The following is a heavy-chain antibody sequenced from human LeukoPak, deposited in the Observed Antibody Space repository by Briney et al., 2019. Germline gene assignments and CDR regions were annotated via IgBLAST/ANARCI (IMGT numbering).Heavy chain of an antibody. CDR1: GYTFTGYF. CDR3: ARELRRELILDY. CDR2: IIPIFGTA. V-gene: IGHV1-69*13. Sequence: SVKVSCKASGYTFTGYFIHWVRQAPGQGLEWMGGIIPIFGTANYAQKFQGRVTITADESTSTAYMELSSLRSEDTAVYHCARELRRELILDYWGQGTLVTVSS. D-gene: IGHD1-26*01. J-gene: IGHJ4*02.